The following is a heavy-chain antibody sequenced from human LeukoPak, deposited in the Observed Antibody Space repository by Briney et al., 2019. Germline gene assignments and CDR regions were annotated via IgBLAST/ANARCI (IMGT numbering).Heavy chain of an antibody. CDR3: AGRAGYNYYFDY. V-gene: IGHV3-21*01. D-gene: IGHD5-24*01. J-gene: IGHJ4*02. Sequence: GGSLTLSCAASGFTFSGYSMNWVRQAPGKGLEWVSSISASSSYIYYADSVKGRFTISRDNAKNSLYLQMNSLSAEDTAVYYCAGRAGYNYYFDYWGQGALVTVSS. CDR1: GFTFSGYS. CDR2: ISASSSYI.